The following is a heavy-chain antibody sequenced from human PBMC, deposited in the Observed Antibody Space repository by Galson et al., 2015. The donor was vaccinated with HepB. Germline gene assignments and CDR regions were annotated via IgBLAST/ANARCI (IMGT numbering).Heavy chain of an antibody. D-gene: IGHD1-26*01. CDR1: GYTFTSCG. J-gene: IGHJ4*02. V-gene: IGHV1-18*04. Sequence: SVKVSCKASGYTFTSCGISWVRQAPGQGLEWMGWISAYNGNTNYAQKLQGRVTMTTDTSTSTAYMELRSLRSDDTAVYYCARDHTMELTKWELPIGPTDYWGQGTLVTVSS. CDR2: ISAYNGNT. CDR3: ARDHTMELTKWELPIGPTDY.